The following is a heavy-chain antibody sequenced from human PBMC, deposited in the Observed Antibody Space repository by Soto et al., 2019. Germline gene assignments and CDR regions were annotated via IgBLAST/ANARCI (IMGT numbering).Heavy chain of an antibody. V-gene: IGHV3-15*07. CDR1: GFTFSNAW. CDR3: TTSPRAYYDFRSGSPLDV. CDR2: IKSKTDGGTT. Sequence: PGGSLRLSCAASGFTFSNAWMNWVRQAPGKGLEWVGRIKSKTDGGTTDYAAPVKGRFTISRDDSKNTLYLQMNSLKTEDTAVYYCTTSPRAYYDFRSGSPLDVWGQGTTVTVSS. D-gene: IGHD3-3*01. J-gene: IGHJ6*02.